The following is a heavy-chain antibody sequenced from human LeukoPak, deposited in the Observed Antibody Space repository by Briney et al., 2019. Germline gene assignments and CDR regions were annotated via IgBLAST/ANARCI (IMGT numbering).Heavy chain of an antibody. CDR1: GYTFTGYY. D-gene: IGHD6-13*01. CDR2: INPNSGGT. CDR3: ARGAQASSSWYLDY. V-gene: IGHV1-2*06. Sequence: ASVKVSCKAPGYTFTGYYMHWVRQAPGQGLEWMGRINPNSGGTNYAQKFQGRVTMTRDTSISTAYMELSRPRSDDTAVYYCARGAQASSSWYLDYWGQGTLVTVSS. J-gene: IGHJ4*02.